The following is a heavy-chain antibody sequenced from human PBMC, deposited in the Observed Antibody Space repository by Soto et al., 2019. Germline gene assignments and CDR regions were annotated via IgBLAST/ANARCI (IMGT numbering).Heavy chain of an antibody. CDR2: ISSSSSTI. J-gene: IGHJ6*02. CDR3: ARDLEELLWFGELLHPALDV. D-gene: IGHD3-10*01. V-gene: IGHV3-48*01. CDR1: GFTFSSYS. Sequence: PGGSLRLSCAASGFTFSSYSMNWVRQAPGKGLEWVSYISSSSSTIYYADSVKGRFTISRDNAKNSLYLQMNSLRAEDTAVYYCARDLEELLWFGELLHPALDVWGQGTTVTVSS.